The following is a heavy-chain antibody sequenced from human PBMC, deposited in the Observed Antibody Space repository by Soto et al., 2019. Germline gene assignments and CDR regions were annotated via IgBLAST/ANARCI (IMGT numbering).Heavy chain of an antibody. V-gene: IGHV5-51*01. Sequence: EESLKISCNGSGYSFTSDWINWVRQMPWKGLEWMGIIYPGDSDTRYSPSFQGQVTISADKSIDTAYLQWRSLKASDTAVYYCARHHGSPGSYFGLDVWGQGTTVTVSS. D-gene: IGHD6-13*01. CDR1: GYSFTSDW. CDR2: IYPGDSDT. J-gene: IGHJ6*02. CDR3: ARHHGSPGSYFGLDV.